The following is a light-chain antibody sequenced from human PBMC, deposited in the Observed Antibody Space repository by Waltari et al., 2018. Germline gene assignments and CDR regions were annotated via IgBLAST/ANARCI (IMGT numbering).Light chain of an antibody. Sequence: DIVMTQSPDSLPVSLGERATINCKSSQSVLYSSNNKNYLAWYQQKPGQPPKLLIYWASTRESGVPDRFSGSGSGTDFTLTISSLQAEDVAVYYCQQYYSIPYTFGQGTKLEIK. CDR2: WAS. J-gene: IGKJ2*01. CDR3: QQYYSIPYT. CDR1: QSVLYSSNNKNY. V-gene: IGKV4-1*01.